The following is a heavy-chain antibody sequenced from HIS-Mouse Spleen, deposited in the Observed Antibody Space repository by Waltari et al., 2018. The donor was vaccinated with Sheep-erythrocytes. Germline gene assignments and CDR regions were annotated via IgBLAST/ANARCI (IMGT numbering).Heavy chain of an antibody. Sequence: QVQLVQSGAEVKKPGASVKVSCKASGYPFTSSGTSWLQQAPGQGLEWMGWISAYNGNTNYAQKLQGRVTMTTDTSTSTAYMELRSLRSDDTAVYYCARGIAAADAFDIWGQGTMVTVSS. CDR1: GYPFTSSG. V-gene: IGHV1-18*01. D-gene: IGHD6-13*01. J-gene: IGHJ3*02. CDR3: ARGIAAADAFDI. CDR2: ISAYNGNT.